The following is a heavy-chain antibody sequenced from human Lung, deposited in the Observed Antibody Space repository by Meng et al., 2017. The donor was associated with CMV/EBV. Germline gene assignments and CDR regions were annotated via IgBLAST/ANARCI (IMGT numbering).Heavy chain of an antibody. V-gene: IGHV3-53*01. J-gene: IGHJ4*02. CDR2: IYSGGSI. Sequence: GGSLRLSCVVSGFSVRNNYMNWVRQAPGKGREWVSIIYSGGSISYADPVKGRFTISRDNSKNTLYLQMNNLRAEDTAVYYCARDLRRYFDYWCQGTEVTVSS. CDR3: ARDLRRYFDY. CDR1: GFSVRNNY.